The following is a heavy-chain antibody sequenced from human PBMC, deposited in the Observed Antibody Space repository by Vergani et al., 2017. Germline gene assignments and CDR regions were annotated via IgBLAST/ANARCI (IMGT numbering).Heavy chain of an antibody. CDR1: GFTFTNYG. CDR2: TRYDGIVE. Sequence: QVQLVESGGGVVQPGGSLRLSCAASGFTFTNYGMHWVRQAPGKGLEWVAFTRYDGIVEYYGDSVRGRFTISRDNSKNTLYLQMNRLRPEDTAVYYCATAGEAYCRGASCYDFLEYWGQGTLVTVAS. J-gene: IGHJ4*02. D-gene: IGHD2-15*01. V-gene: IGHV3-30*02. CDR3: ATAGEAYCRGASCYDFLEY.